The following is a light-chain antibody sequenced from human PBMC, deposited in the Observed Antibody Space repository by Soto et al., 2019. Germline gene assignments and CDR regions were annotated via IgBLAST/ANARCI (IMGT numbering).Light chain of an antibody. CDR2: EVS. Sequence: QSALTQPASVSGSPGQSITISCSGTSSDVGDNNYVSWYQQHPGKAPKLMIYEVSNRPSGVSNRFSGSKSGNTASLTISGLQAEDEADYYCNSYISISTEVFGTGTKLTVL. J-gene: IGLJ1*01. V-gene: IGLV2-14*01. CDR1: SSDVGDNNY. CDR3: NSYISISTEV.